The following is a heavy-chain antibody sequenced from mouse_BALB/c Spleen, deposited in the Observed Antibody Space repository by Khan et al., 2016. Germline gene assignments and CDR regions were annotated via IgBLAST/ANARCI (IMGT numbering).Heavy chain of an antibody. V-gene: IGHV1-9*01. J-gene: IGHJ1*01. Sequence: VQLQESGAELMKPGASVKISCKATGYTFSSYWIEWIKQRPGHGLEWMGEILTRTGSTKSNEKLKDKATFTADTTSNTAYLQNSSLASADSAVYYCARWLRRDLYFDVWGGGTTVTVSS. CDR2: ILTRTGST. CDR1: GYTFSSYW. CDR3: ARWLRRDLYFDV. D-gene: IGHD2-2*01.